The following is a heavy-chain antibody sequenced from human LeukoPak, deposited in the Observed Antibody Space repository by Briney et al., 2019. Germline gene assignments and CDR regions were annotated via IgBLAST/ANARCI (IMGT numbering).Heavy chain of an antibody. Sequence: SETLSLTCTVSGGSISSYYWSWIRQPPGKGLEWIGYIYYSGSTNYNPSLKSRVTISVDTSKNQFSLKLSSVTAADTAVYYCARDREGGGEDRYIDYWGQGTLVTVSS. CDR2: IYYSGST. D-gene: IGHD3-16*01. J-gene: IGHJ4*02. CDR3: ARDREGGGEDRYIDY. CDR1: GGSISSYY. V-gene: IGHV4-59*01.